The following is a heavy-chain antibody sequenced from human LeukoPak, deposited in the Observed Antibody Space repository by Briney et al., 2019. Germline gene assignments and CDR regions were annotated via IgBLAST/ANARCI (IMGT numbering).Heavy chain of an antibody. J-gene: IGHJ6*02. CDR3: ARQVAAAGTGGLLLGYGMDV. Sequence: GESLKSSCKGSGYSFTTNWIGWMRQMPAKGVVWRGVIYPGDSDTRYSPSFQGQVTISADKSINTAYLQSSSLKASDTAIYYCARQVAAAGTGGLLLGYGMDVWGQGTTVTVSS. CDR2: IYPGDSDT. V-gene: IGHV5-51*01. CDR1: GYSFTTNW. D-gene: IGHD6-13*01.